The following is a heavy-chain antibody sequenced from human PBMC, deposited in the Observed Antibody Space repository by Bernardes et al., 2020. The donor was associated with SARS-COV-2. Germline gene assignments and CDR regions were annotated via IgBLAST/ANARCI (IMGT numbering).Heavy chain of an antibody. CDR3: AKGGPWPLPYGSGSHIDY. J-gene: IGHJ4*02. D-gene: IGHD3-10*01. CDR2: ISWNSGSI. V-gene: IGHV3-9*01. CDR1: GFTFDDYA. Sequence: GGSLRLSCAASGFTFDDYAMHWVRQAPGKGLEWVSGISWNSGSIGYADSVKGRFTISRDNAKNSLYLQMNSLRAEDTALYYCAKGGPWPLPYGSGSHIDYWGQGTLVTVSS.